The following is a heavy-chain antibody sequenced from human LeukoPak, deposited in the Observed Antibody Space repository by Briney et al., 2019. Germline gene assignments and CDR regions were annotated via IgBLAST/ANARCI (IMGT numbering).Heavy chain of an antibody. CDR1: GYTFTSYG. D-gene: IGHD2-2*02. CDR3: ARMFALGYCSSTSCYRSSPDY. V-gene: IGHV1-18*01. J-gene: IGHJ4*02. Sequence: ASVKVSFKASGYTFTSYGISWVRQAPGQGLEWMGWISAYNGNTNYAQKLQGRVTMTTDTSTSTAYMELRSLRSDDTAVYYCARMFALGYCSSTSCYRSSPDYWGQGTLVTVSS. CDR2: ISAYNGNT.